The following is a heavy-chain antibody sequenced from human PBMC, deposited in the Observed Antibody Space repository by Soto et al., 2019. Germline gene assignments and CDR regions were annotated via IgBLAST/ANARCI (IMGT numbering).Heavy chain of an antibody. V-gene: IGHV1-8*01. J-gene: IGHJ6*02. CDR3: ARNSYYYYGMDV. CDR1: GYTFTSYD. Sequence: QVQLVQSGAEVKKPGASVKVSCKASGYTFTSYDINWVRQATGQGLEWMGWMNPNSGNTGYAQKFQGRVTMTRNISISTAYMELSSLRSEDTAVYYCARNSYYYYGMDVWGQGTTVTVSS. CDR2: MNPNSGNT.